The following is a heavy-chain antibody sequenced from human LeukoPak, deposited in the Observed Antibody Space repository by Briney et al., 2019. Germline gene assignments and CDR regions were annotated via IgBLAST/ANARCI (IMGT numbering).Heavy chain of an antibody. J-gene: IGHJ6*02. CDR1: GVSISSYY. D-gene: IGHD5-18*01. CDR3: ARACGYSYPYYSGMDV. V-gene: IGHV4-59*01. Sequence: SETLSLTCTVSGVSISSYYWSWIRRPPGKGLEWIGYIYYSGSTNYSPSLTSQVTISVDTSKNQFSLYLSSVTAADTALYYCARACGYSYPYYSGMDVWGQGTTVTVSS. CDR2: IYYSGST.